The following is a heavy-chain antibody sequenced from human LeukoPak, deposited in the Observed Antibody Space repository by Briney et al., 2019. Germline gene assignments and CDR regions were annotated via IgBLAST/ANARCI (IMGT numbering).Heavy chain of an antibody. V-gene: IGHV3-23*01. Sequence: GGSLRLSFAASGFTFSSYAMSLGRPAPGKGLEWVSAISGSGGTTYYADSVKGRFTISRDNSKSTLYVQMNSLRAEDTAVYYCAIVVAARQGTIDPWGQGTLVTISS. CDR2: ISGSGGTT. D-gene: IGHD6-6*01. J-gene: IGHJ5*02. CDR3: AIVVAARQGTIDP. CDR1: GFTFSSYA.